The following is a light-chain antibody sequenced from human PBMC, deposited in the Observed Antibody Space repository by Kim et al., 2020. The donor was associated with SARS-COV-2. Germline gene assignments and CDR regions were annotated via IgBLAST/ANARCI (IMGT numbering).Light chain of an antibody. J-gene: IGKJ1*01. CDR2: GAS. Sequence: EIVMTQSPATLSVSPGERATLSCRASQSVSSNLAWYQQKPGQAPRLLIYGASTRATGIPARFSGSGSGTEFTLTISSLQSEDFAVYYCRQYNNWPWTFGQGTSVDIK. V-gene: IGKV3-15*01. CDR1: QSVSSN. CDR3: RQYNNWPWT.